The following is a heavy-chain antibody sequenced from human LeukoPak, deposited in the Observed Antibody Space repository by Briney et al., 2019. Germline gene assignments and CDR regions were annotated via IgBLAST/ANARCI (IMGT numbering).Heavy chain of an antibody. CDR3: ARGPESYYYYYMDV. CDR2: IYHSGST. CDR1: GGSISSSSYY. J-gene: IGHJ6*03. Sequence: PSETLSLTCTVSGGSISSSSYYWGWIRQPPGKGLEWIGSIYHSGSTYYNPSLKSRVTISVDTSKNQFSLKLSSVTAADTAVYYCARGPESYYYYYMDVWGKGTTVTISS. V-gene: IGHV4-39*07.